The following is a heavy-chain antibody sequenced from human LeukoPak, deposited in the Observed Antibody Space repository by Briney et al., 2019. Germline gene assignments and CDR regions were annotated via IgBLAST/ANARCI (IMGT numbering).Heavy chain of an antibody. CDR1: GGSINSYY. CDR2: IYYSGTT. Sequence: PSETLSLTCTFSGGSINSYYWSWIRQPPGKGLEWIGYIYYSGTTSYNPSPKSRVTISVDTSKNQFSLRLSSVTAADTAVYYCASNTRNYRKFDYWGQGTLVTVSS. V-gene: IGHV4-59*01. CDR3: ASNTRNYRKFDY. D-gene: IGHD1-7*01. J-gene: IGHJ4*02.